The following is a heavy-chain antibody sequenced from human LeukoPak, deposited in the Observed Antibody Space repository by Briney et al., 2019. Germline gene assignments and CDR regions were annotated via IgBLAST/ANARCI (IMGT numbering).Heavy chain of an antibody. D-gene: IGHD4-23*01. V-gene: IGHV1-18*01. Sequence: ASVKVSCKASGYAFTNYGITWVRQAPGQGLEWLGWISTFSGNTNYAQRLQDRVTMTTDTSTNTAYLELRRLRSDDTALYYCARRHLIGNGYFDHWGQGSLVTVSS. CDR3: ARRHLIGNGYFDH. CDR2: ISTFSGNT. CDR1: GYAFTNYG. J-gene: IGHJ4*02.